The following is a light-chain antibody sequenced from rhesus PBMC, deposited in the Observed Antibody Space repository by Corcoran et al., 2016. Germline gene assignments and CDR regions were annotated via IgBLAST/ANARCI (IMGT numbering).Light chain of an antibody. CDR2: DAS. V-gene: IGKV1-28*03. CDR3: LQHNSYPWT. Sequence: DIQMTQSPSSLSASVGDTVTITCRASQGISSDLNWFQQKPGKSPKLLIYDASSLESGVPSRFSGSGSGTDFTLTISSLQPEDFAAYYCLQHNSYPWTFGQGTKVEIK. J-gene: IGKJ1*01. CDR1: QGISSD.